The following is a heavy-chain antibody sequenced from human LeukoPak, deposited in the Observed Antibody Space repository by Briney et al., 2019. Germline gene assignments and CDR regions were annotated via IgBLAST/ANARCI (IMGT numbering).Heavy chain of an antibody. Sequence: GGSLRLSCAASGFAFSNYWMHWIRQVPGKGLVWVSHIKYDGSATNYADSVKGRFTISRDNAKNTLYLQMNSLRAEDTAVYYCVSGSLQSGYNFDYWGQGALVTVSS. D-gene: IGHD3-3*01. CDR3: VSGSLQSGYNFDY. J-gene: IGHJ4*02. CDR1: GFAFSNYW. V-gene: IGHV3-74*01. CDR2: IKYDGSAT.